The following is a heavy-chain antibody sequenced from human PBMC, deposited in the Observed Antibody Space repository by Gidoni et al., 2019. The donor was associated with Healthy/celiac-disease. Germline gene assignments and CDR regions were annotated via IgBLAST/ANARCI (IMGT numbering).Heavy chain of an antibody. CDR2: IRSKVYGGTT. V-gene: IGHV3-49*05. D-gene: IGHD4-17*01. J-gene: IGHJ4*02. CDR1: GFTFGDYL. CDR3: TRLSGDYERYFDF. Sequence: EVQLVESGGGLVKPGRSLRLSCTGSGFTFGDYLVTWFRQAPGKGLEWVGFIRSKVYGGTTEYAASVNGRFTISRDDSKTIAYLQMNSLKTEDTAMYYCTRLSGDYERYFDFWGQGTLVTVSS.